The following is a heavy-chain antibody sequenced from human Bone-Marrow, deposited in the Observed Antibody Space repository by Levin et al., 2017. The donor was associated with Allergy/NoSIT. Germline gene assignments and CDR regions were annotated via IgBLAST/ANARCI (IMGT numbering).Heavy chain of an antibody. CDR3: AKERSWEDGFHV. D-gene: IGHD1-26*01. V-gene: IGHV3-30*18. CDR2: ISYDGREK. CDR1: GFSFGNYG. Sequence: RTGGSLRLSCEASGFSFGNYGMHWVRQAPGKGLEWLAVISYDGREKFYADSVKGRLTISRDNSKNTLYLQMETPRSEDTALYFCAKERSWEDGFHVWGQGTMVTVSS. J-gene: IGHJ3*01.